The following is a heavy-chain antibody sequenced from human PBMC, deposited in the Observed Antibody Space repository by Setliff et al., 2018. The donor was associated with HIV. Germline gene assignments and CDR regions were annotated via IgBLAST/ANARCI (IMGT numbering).Heavy chain of an antibody. CDR3: VRGSGYYYFDN. Sequence: GGSLRLSCAASGFNFDDYSMHWVRQSPGKGPEWVAGVTWNSGAVGYADSVKGRFTISRDNAKNMLYLQMNSLSADDTAVYYCVRGSGYYYFDNWGQGALVTVSS. V-gene: IGHV3-9*01. D-gene: IGHD3-22*01. CDR2: VTWNSGAV. J-gene: IGHJ4*02. CDR1: GFNFDDYS.